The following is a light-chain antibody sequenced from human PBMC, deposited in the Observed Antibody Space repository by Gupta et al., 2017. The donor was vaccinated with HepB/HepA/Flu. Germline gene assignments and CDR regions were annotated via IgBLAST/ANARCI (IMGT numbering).Light chain of an antibody. V-gene: IGKV2-28*01. CDR3: KENLQAPFT. J-gene: IGKJ3*01. CDR1: QSLLQSNGNNY. CDR2: LGS. Sequence: DIVMTQSPLSLPVTPGESASISCRSSQSLLQSNGNNYLDWFVQKPGQSPQLLTYLGSNRASGVPDRFSGSGSGTDFTLKINRVEAEDVGVYYCKENLQAPFTFGPGTKVDVK.